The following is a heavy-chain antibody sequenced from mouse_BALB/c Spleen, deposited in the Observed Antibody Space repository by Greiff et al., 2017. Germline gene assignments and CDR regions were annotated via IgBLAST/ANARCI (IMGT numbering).Heavy chain of an antibody. J-gene: IGHJ4*01. D-gene: IGHD5-5*01. Sequence: EVKVVESGGGLVKPGGSLKLSCAASGFTFSSYAMSWVRQSPEKRLEWVAEISSGGSYTYYPDTVTGRFTISRDNAKNTLYLEMSSLRSEDTAMYYCARGGLPDYAMDYWGQGTSVTVSS. CDR3: ARGGLPDYAMDY. CDR2: ISSGGSYT. CDR1: GFTFSSYA. V-gene: IGHV5-9-4*01.